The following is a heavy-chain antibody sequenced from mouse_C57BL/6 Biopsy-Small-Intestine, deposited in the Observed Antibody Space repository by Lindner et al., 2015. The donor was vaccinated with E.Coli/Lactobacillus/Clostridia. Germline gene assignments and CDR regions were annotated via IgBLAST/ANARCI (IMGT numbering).Heavy chain of an antibody. CDR2: INPNSGDT. V-gene: IGHV1-84*02. Sequence: SVKVSCKASGYPFTDYYLHWMRQAPGQGLEWMGWINPNSGDTNYEQKFQGRVTMTRDTSISTAYMELSRLRSNDTAVYYCFARDSNDAFDIWGQGTMVTVSS. J-gene: IGHJ3*01. CDR3: FARDSNDAFDI. D-gene: IGHD3-3*01. CDR1: GYPFTDYY.